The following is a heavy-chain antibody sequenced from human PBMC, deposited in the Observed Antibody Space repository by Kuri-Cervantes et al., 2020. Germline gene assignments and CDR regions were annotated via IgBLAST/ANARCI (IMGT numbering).Heavy chain of an antibody. D-gene: IGHD4-23*01. J-gene: IGHJ5*02. CDR2: INNRSGST. V-gene: IGHV1-46*01. CDR3: ARGIPAGWRNSHVSWFDP. Sequence: ASVKVSCKASGYTFTSYYVHWVRQAPGQGLEWMGIINNRSGSTSYAPKFQGRVTMNRDTSTSTVYMELSSLRSEDTAVYYCARGIPAGWRNSHVSWFDPWGQGTLVTVSS. CDR1: GYTFTSYY.